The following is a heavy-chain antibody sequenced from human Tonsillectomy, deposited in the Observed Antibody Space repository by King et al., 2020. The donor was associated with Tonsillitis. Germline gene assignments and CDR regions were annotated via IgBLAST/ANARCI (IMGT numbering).Heavy chain of an antibody. CDR2: IDWDDDK. V-gene: IGHV2-70*11. J-gene: IGHJ4*02. Sequence: RVSLKESGPALVKPTQTLTLTCTFSGFSLSTSEKCVSWIRQPPGKALGWLARIDWDDDKYYSTSLKTRLTISKDTSKNQVVLTMTNMDPVDTATYYCARHEAAVAHFDYWGQGTLVTVSS. CDR3: ARHEAAVAHFDY. D-gene: IGHD2-15*01. CDR1: GFSLSTSEKC.